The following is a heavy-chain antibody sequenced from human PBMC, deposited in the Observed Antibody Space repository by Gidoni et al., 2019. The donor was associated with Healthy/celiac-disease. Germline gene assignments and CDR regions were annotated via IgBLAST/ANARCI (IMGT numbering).Heavy chain of an antibody. CDR2: ISSSGSTI. V-gene: IGHV3-48*03. Sequence: EVQLVESGGGLVQPGGSLRLSCAASGFTFSSYEMNWVRQAPGKGLEWVSYISSSGSTIYYADSVKGRFTISRGNAKNSLYLQMNSLRAEDTAVYYCARSWGGAAGTSDYWGQGTLVTVSS. CDR3: ARSWGGAAGTSDY. D-gene: IGHD6-13*01. CDR1: GFTFSSYE. J-gene: IGHJ4*02.